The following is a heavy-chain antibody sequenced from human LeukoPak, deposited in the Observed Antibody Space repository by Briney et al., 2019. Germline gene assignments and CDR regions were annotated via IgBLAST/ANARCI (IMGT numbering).Heavy chain of an antibody. CDR3: ANGYGETHVGDGYNLFDY. CDR1: GGSFSGYY. Sequence: SETLSLTCAVYGGSFSGYYWSWIRQPPGKGLEWIGEINHSGSTNYNPSLKSRVTISVDTSKNQLSLKLSSVTAADTAVYYCANGYGETHVGDGYNLFDYWGQGTLVTVSS. CDR2: INHSGST. J-gene: IGHJ4*02. V-gene: IGHV4-34*01. D-gene: IGHD5-24*01.